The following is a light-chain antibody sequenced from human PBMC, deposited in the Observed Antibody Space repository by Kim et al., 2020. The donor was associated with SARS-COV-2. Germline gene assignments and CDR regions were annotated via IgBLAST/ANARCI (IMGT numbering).Light chain of an antibody. Sequence: ASGKLTGALSSGNSNYAIAWHQQRPEKGPRFLMRLNRDGRHTKGDGIPDRFSGSSSGAARYLTISSVQSEDEADYYCQTWGSGIRVFGGGTQLTVL. CDR2: LNRDGRH. V-gene: IGLV4-69*01. J-gene: IGLJ3*02. CDR3: QTWGSGIRV. CDR1: SGNSNYA.